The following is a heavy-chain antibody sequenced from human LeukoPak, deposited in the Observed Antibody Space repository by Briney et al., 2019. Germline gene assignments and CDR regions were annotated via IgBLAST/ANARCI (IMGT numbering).Heavy chain of an antibody. V-gene: IGHV3-30*09. D-gene: IGHD5-24*01. CDR2: ISFDGSNK. J-gene: IGHJ4*02. CDR3: ARGPRWLKWFDY. Sequence: PGRSLRLSCAASGFTFSSHTMHCVRQAPGKGLEWVAIISFDGSNKLYAGSVKGRFAISRDNSKNTLYLQMNSLRPEDTAVYYCARGPRWLKWFDYWGQGTQVTVSS. CDR1: GFTFSSHT.